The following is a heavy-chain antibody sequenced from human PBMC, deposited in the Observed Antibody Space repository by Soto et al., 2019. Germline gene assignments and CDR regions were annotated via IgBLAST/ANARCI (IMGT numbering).Heavy chain of an antibody. V-gene: IGHV1-69*01. CDR3: AMGGVPAWAL. CDR1: GGNFNYNT. CDR2: IIPVFPTI. D-gene: IGHD3-16*01. Sequence: QVKLVQSGAEVKKPGSSVKVSCTASGGNFNYNTFIWVRQAPGQGLEWVGAIIPVFPTIHYGQGFQGRVRITADLPTPRVFMDLSGLTSEYRAVYCCAMGGVPAWALWCPGTGVTVSS. J-gene: IGHJ4*02.